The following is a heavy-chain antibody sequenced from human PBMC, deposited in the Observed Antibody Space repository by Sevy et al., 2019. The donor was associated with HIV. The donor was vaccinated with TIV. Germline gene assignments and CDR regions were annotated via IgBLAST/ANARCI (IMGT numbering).Heavy chain of an antibody. CDR2: IYYSGST. V-gene: IGHV4-31*03. CDR1: GGSISTGGYY. CDR3: ARAQGIAAAGRRDWFDP. D-gene: IGHD6-13*01. Sequence: SETLSLTCTVSGGSISTGGYYWSWIRQHPGKGLEWIGYIYYSGSTYYNPSLKSRVTISVDTSKNQFSLKLSSVTAADTAVYYCARAQGIAAAGRRDWFDPWGQGTLVTFSS. J-gene: IGHJ5*02.